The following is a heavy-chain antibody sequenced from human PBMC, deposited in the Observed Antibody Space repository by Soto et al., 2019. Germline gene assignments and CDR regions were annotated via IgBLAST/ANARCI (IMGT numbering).Heavy chain of an antibody. Sequence: GASVKVSWKASGYTFTSYFLHWVRQAPGQGLEWMGIINPGAGSTTYAQNFQGRVTMTSDTSTSTVFMELSSLRSDDTAVYYCARVTVNNVLPGSFDYWGQGTLVTVSS. CDR2: INPGAGST. CDR1: GYTFTSYF. CDR3: ARVTVNNVLPGSFDY. V-gene: IGHV1-46*03. J-gene: IGHJ4*02. D-gene: IGHD3-9*01.